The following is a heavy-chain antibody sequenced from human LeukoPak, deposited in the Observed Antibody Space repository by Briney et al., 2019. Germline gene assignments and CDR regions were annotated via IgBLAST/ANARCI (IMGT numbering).Heavy chain of an antibody. D-gene: IGHD3-3*01. V-gene: IGHV3-30*02. CDR3: AKLPGRQTTRITIFGVDTYYYYMDV. CDR1: GFTFSSYG. Sequence: GGSLRLSCAAYGFTFSSYGMHWVRQAPGKGLEWVAFIRYDGSNKYSADSVKGRFTLSRDNYKNTLYLQMNSLRAEDTAVYYCAKLPGRQTTRITIFGVDTYYYYMDVWGKGTTVTVSS. J-gene: IGHJ6*03. CDR2: IRYDGSNK.